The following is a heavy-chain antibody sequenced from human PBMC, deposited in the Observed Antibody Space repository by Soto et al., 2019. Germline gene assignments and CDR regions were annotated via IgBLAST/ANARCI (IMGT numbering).Heavy chain of an antibody. CDR3: TTDSYITAIIVRFDY. CDR1: GFIFSNAW. D-gene: IGHD3-10*01. V-gene: IGHV3-15*07. Sequence: GGSLRLSCAASGFIFSNAWINWVRQAPGKGLEWVGRVKSKNDGGTTDFAAPVRGRFAISRDDSKNMVYLEMNSLQTEDTAIYYCTTDSYITAIIVRFDYWGHGTLVTLSS. J-gene: IGHJ4*01. CDR2: VKSKNDGGTT.